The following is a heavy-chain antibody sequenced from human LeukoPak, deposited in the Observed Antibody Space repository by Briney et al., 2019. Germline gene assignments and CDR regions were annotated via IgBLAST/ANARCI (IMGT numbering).Heavy chain of an antibody. V-gene: IGHV4-34*01. CDR1: GGSFSGYY. CDR2: INHSGST. Sequence: SETLSLTCAVYGGSFSGYYWSWIRQPPGKGLEWIGEINHSGSTNYNPSLKSRVTISVDTSKNQFSLKLSSVTAADTAVYYCARARRSIAARPRDAFDIGGQGTMVTVSS. D-gene: IGHD6-6*01. J-gene: IGHJ3*02. CDR3: ARARRSIAARPRDAFDI.